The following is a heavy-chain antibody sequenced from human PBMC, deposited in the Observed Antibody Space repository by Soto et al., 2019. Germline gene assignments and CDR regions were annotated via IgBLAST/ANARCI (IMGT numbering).Heavy chain of an antibody. Sequence: SETLSLTCTVSGGSISIGGYYLSWIRQHPGKGLEWIGYIYYSGSTYYNPSLKSRVTISVDTSKNQFSLKLSSVTAADTAVYYCARDSLWSGYYGSYYYGMDVWGQGTTVTVSS. CDR1: GGSISIGGYY. D-gene: IGHD3-3*01. CDR3: ARDSLWSGYYGSYYYGMDV. CDR2: IYYSGST. V-gene: IGHV4-31*03. J-gene: IGHJ6*02.